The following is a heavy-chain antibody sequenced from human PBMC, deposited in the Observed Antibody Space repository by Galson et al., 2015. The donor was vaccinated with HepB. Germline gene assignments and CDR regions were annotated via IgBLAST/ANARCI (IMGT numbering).Heavy chain of an antibody. V-gene: IGHV3-74*01. CDR3: ARDTWHFDL. J-gene: IGHJ2*01. Sequence: SLRLSCAASEFTFTDHWMHWVRQAPGKGLIWVSQVSSDGSITNYADSVNGRFTISRDNAKNMLYLQMNSLRVEDTAVYYCARDTWHFDLWGRGTLVTVSS. CDR2: VSSDGSIT. CDR1: EFTFTDHW.